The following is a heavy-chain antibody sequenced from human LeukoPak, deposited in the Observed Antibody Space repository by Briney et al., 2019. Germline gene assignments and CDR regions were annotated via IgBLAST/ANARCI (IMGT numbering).Heavy chain of an antibody. CDR1: GGPISSSSYY. V-gene: IGHV4-39*01. CDR3: ARCEVPDYYDSSGYDY. J-gene: IGHJ4*02. CDR2: IYYSGST. Sequence: SETLSLTCTVSGGPISSSSYYWGWIRQPPGKGLEWIGSIYYSGSTYYNPSLKSRVTISVDTSKNQFSLKLSSVTAADTAVYYCARCEVPDYYDSSGYDYWGQGTLVTVSS. D-gene: IGHD3-22*01.